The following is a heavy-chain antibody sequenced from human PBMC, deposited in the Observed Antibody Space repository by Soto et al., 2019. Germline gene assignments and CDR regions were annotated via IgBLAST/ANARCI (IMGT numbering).Heavy chain of an antibody. J-gene: IGHJ4*02. Sequence: PGGSLRLSCAASGFTFSSYGMHWVRQAPGKGLEWVAVIWYDGSNKYYADSVKGRFTISRDNSKNTLYLQMNSLRAEDTAVYYCARARDGYNRGTLDYWGQGTLVTVSS. CDR1: GFTFSSYG. D-gene: IGHD5-12*01. CDR3: ARARDGYNRGTLDY. CDR2: IWYDGSNK. V-gene: IGHV3-33*01.